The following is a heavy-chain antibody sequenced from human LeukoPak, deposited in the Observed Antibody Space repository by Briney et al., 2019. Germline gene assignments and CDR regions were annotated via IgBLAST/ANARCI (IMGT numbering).Heavy chain of an antibody. CDR2: IRYEGSNK. CDR1: GFIFSGYG. CDR3: AKESDVAAAGIDY. V-gene: IGHV3-30*02. Sequence: GGSLRLSCAASGFIFSGYGMHWVRQAPGKGLQWVTFIRYEGSNKYYADSVKGRFTISRDNSKNTLYLQMNSLRVEDTAVYYCAKESDVAAAGIDYWGQGTLVTVSP. D-gene: IGHD6-13*01. J-gene: IGHJ4*02.